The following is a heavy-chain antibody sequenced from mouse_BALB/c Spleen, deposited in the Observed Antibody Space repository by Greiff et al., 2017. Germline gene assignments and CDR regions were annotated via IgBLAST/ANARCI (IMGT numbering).Heavy chain of an antibody. Sequence: QVHVKQSGPGLVQPSQSLSITCTVSGFSLTSYGVHWVRQSPGKGLEWLGVIWSGGSTDYNAAFISRLSISKDNSKSQVFFKMNSLQANDTAIYYCARKRGNYYAMDYWGQGTSVTVSS. CDR3: ARKRGNYYAMDY. J-gene: IGHJ4*01. V-gene: IGHV2-2*02. CDR1: GFSLTSYG. CDR2: IWSGGST.